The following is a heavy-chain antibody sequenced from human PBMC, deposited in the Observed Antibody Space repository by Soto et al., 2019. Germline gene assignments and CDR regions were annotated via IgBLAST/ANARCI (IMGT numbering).Heavy chain of an antibody. J-gene: IGHJ6*02. Sequence: GASVKVSCKASGYTFTSYYMHWVRQAPGQGLEWMGIINPSGGSTSYAQKFQGRVTMTRDTSTSTVYMELSSLRSEDTAVYYCARDPPPGIAVAGISGMDVWGQGTTVTVSS. D-gene: IGHD6-19*01. CDR2: INPSGGST. V-gene: IGHV1-46*03. CDR1: GYTFTSYY. CDR3: ARDPPPGIAVAGISGMDV.